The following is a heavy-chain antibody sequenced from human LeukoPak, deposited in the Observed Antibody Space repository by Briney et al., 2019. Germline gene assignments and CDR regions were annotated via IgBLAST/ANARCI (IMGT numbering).Heavy chain of an antibody. D-gene: IGHD2-15*01. V-gene: IGHV4-59*01. CDR1: GGSISSYY. CDR2: IYYSGST. CDR3: ARGLAVVVDGGWFDP. J-gene: IGHJ5*02. Sequence: PSETLSLTCTVSGGSISSYYWSWIRQPPGKGLEWIGYIYYSGSTNYNPSLKSRVTISVDTSKNQFSLKLSSVTAADTAVYYCARGLAVVVDGGWFDPWGQGTLVTVSS.